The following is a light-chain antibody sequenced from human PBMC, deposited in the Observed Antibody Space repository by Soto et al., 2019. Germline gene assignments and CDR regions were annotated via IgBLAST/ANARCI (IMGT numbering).Light chain of an antibody. V-gene: IGLV2-11*01. CDR2: DVS. J-gene: IGLJ1*01. Sequence: QSTRTQPRSVTGSPGQAATISCTGTSSDVGGYNYVSWYQQHPGKAPKLMIYDVSKRPSGVPDRFSGSKSGNTASLTISGLQAEDEADYYCCSFAGSYTLYVFGTGTKVTVL. CDR1: SSDVGGYNY. CDR3: CSFAGSYTLYV.